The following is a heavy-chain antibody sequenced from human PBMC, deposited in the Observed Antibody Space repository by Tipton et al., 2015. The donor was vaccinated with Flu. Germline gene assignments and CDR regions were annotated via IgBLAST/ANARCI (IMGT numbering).Heavy chain of an antibody. V-gene: IGHV3-11*01. CDR1: GFTLTDYY. CDR3: TRDRTNVLRYFDAGMDV. CDR2: ISSSGIPI. D-gene: IGHD3-9*01. J-gene: IGHJ6*02. Sequence: QVQLVQSGGGLVKPGGSLRLSCAASGFTLTDYYMSWVRQAPGKGLEWVSFISSSGIPIHYAASVKGRFTISRDSAENSLYLQMNSLRAEDTAVYYCTRDRTNVLRYFDAGMDVWGQGTTVTVSS.